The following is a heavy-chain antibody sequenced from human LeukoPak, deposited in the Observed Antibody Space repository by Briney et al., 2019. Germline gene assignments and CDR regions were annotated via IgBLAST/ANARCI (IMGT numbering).Heavy chain of an antibody. Sequence: GGSLRLSCAASGFTFSSYSMNWVRQAPGKGLEWVSSISSSSSYIYYADSVKGRFTISRDNAKNSLYLQMNSLRAEDTAVYYCARDLGPLWFGDEIDYWGQGTLVTVSS. D-gene: IGHD3-10*01. CDR2: ISSSSSYI. CDR1: GFTFSSYS. V-gene: IGHV3-21*01. CDR3: ARDLGPLWFGDEIDY. J-gene: IGHJ4*02.